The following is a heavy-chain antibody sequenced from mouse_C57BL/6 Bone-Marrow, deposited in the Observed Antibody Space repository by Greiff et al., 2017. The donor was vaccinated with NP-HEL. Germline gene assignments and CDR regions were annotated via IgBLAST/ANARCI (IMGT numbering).Heavy chain of an antibody. CDR2: IYPGGGYT. V-gene: IGHV1-63*01. J-gene: IGHJ1*03. CDR1: GYTFTNYW. CDR3: ARYYGYDDWYFDV. Sequence: QVQLKESGAELVRPGTSVKMSCKASGYTFTNYWIGWAKQRPGHGLEWIGDIYPGGGYTNYNEKFKGKATLTADKSSSTAYMQFSSLTSEDSAIYYCARYYGYDDWYFDVWGTGTTVTVSS. D-gene: IGHD2-2*01.